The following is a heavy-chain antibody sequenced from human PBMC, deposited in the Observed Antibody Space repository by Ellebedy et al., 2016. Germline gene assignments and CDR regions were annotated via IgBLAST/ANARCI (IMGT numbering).Heavy chain of an antibody. D-gene: IGHD6-13*01. Sequence: GESLKISCKGSGYSFTSYWIGWVRQMPGKGLEWMGIIYPGDSDTRYSPSFQGQVTISADKSISTAYLQWSSLKASDTAMYYCARQYKSSWYDNWFDPWGQGTLVTVSS. CDR2: IYPGDSDT. J-gene: IGHJ5*02. V-gene: IGHV5-51*01. CDR1: GYSFTSYW. CDR3: ARQYKSSWYDNWFDP.